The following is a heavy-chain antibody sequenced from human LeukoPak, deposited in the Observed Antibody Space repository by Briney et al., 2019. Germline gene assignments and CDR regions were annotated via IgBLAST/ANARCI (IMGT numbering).Heavy chain of an antibody. CDR2: IYYSGST. V-gene: IGHV4-59*01. CDR1: GGSISSYY. Sequence: SETLSLTCTVSGGSISSYYWSWIRQPPGKGLEWIGYIYYSGSTNYNPSLKSRVTISVDTSKNQFSLKLSSVTAADTAVYYCARSRSYSYYFDYWGQGTLVTASS. CDR3: ARSRSYSYYFDY. J-gene: IGHJ4*02. D-gene: IGHD2-15*01.